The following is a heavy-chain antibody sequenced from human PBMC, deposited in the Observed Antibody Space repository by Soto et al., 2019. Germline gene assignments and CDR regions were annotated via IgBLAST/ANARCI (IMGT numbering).Heavy chain of an antibody. CDR3: ARELRRGYSSKG. D-gene: IGHD5-18*01. CDR1: GGTFSSYT. Sequence: GASVKVSCKASGGTFSSYTISWVRQAPGQGLEWMGRIIPILGIANYAQKFQGRVTITADKSTSTAYMELSSLRSEDTAVYYCARELRRGYSSKGWGQGTLVTVSS. J-gene: IGHJ4*02. CDR2: IIPILGIA. V-gene: IGHV1-69*04.